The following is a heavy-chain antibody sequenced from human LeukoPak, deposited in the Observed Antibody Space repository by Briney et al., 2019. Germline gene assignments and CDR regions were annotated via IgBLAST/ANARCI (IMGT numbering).Heavy chain of an antibody. J-gene: IGHJ3*02. D-gene: IGHD2-2*01. Sequence: ASVKVSCKASGYTFTSYGITWVRQAPGQGLEWVGWINTYFGNAKYAETLQGRVTMATDRSTSTAYMELRSLTADDTAVYYYAGVLSYCSRTDCHDAFDIWGQGTMVTVSS. V-gene: IGHV1-18*01. CDR2: INTYFGNA. CDR3: AGVLSYCSRTDCHDAFDI. CDR1: GYTFTSYG.